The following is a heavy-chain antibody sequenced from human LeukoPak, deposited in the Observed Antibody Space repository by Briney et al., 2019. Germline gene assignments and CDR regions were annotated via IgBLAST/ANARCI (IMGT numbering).Heavy chain of an antibody. CDR1: GFSFSSYE. J-gene: IGHJ6*03. V-gene: IGHV3-48*03. Sequence: PWGTLCLTCAASGFSFSSYELNWIRQAPGKGLEWVSYISSSGSTIYYAYSVKGRFTISRDNAKNSLYLQMNSLRAEDTAVYYCARDTTGGYNYYYYYMDVWGKGTTVTVSS. D-gene: IGHD2-8*02. CDR2: ISSSGSTI. CDR3: ARDTTGGYNYYYYYMDV.